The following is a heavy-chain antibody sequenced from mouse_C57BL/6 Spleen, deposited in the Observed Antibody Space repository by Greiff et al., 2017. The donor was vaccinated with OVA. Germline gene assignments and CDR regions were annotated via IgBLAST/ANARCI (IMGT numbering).Heavy chain of an antibody. J-gene: IGHJ3*01. CDR3: ASLLTGTSY. D-gene: IGHD4-1*01. Sequence: EVKVEESGPGLVKPSQSLSLTCSVTGYSITSGYYWNWIRQFPGNKLEWMGYISYDGSNNYNPSLKNRISITRDTSKNQFFLKLNSVTTEDTATYYCASLLTGTSYWGQGTLVTVSA. CDR1: GYSITSGYY. CDR2: ISYDGSN. V-gene: IGHV3-6*01.